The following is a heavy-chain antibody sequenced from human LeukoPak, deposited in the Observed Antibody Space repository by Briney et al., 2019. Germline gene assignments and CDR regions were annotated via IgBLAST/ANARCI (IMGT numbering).Heavy chain of an antibody. V-gene: IGHV4-61*02. CDR1: GDSISSGSYY. CDR3: ARGRYYGSGTLY. J-gene: IGHJ4*02. Sequence: SETLSLTCSVSGDSISSGSYYWSWIRQPAGKGLEWIGRIYTTGSTNYNPSLKSRVTISVDTSKNQFSLKLSSVTAADTAVYYCARGRYYGSGTLYWGQGTLVTVSS. D-gene: IGHD3-10*01. CDR2: IYTTGST.